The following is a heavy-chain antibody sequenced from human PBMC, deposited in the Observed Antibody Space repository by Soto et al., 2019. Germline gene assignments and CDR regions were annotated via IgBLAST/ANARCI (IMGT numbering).Heavy chain of an antibody. J-gene: IGHJ3*02. CDR2: ISAYNGNT. CDR1: GYTFTSYG. V-gene: IGHV1-18*04. CDR3: ATRLGSSVYFYAFDI. D-gene: IGHD3-22*01. Sequence: QVQLVQSGAEVKKPGASVKVSCKASGYTFTSYGISWVRQAPGQGREWMGWISAYNGNTKYAQKLQGRVTMTTDTSTSTAYMELRSLGSDDTAVYDCATRLGSSVYFYAFDIWGQVTMVTVSS.